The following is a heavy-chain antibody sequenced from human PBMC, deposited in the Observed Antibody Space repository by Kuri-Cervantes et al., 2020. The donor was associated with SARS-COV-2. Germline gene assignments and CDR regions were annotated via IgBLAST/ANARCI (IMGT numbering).Heavy chain of an antibody. Sequence: SVKVSCKASGGTFGSYAVSWVRQAPGQGLEWMGGIIPILGIANYAQKFQGRVTMTRDTSTSTVYMELSSLRSEDTAVYYCARGGDWFDPWGQGTLVTVSS. CDR3: ARGGDWFDP. CDR1: GGTFGSYA. J-gene: IGHJ5*02. D-gene: IGHD1-26*01. CDR2: IIPILGIA. V-gene: IGHV1-69*10.